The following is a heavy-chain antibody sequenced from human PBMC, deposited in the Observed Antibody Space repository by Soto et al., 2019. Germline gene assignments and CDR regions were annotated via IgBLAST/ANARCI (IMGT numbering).Heavy chain of an antibody. CDR2: ISGSGGST. Sequence: GGSLRLSCAASGFTFSSYAMSWVRQTPGKGLEWVSAISGSGGSTYYADSVKGRFTISRDNSKNTLYLQMNSLRAEDTAVYYCALHHSSSWYLLKDYYYYYMDVWGKGTTVTVSS. CDR1: GFTFSSYA. J-gene: IGHJ6*03. CDR3: ALHHSSSWYLLKDYYYYYMDV. D-gene: IGHD6-13*01. V-gene: IGHV3-23*01.